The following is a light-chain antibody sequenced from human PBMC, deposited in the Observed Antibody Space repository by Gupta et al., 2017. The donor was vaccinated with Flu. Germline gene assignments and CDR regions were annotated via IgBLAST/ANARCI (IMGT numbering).Light chain of an antibody. V-gene: IGLV1-40*01. J-gene: IGLJ2*01. Sequence: QSVLTQPPSVSGAPGRRVTISCTGSSSNIGTGYDVHWYLQLPGTAPKLLIYRNSNRASGVPDRFSGSKSGTSASLAITGLQAEDEADYYCQSYDSSLSGAIFGGGTKLTVL. CDR2: RNS. CDR3: QSYDSSLSGAI. CDR1: SSNIGTGYD.